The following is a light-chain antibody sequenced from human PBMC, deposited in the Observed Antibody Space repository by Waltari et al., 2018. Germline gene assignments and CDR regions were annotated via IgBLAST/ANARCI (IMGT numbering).Light chain of an antibody. V-gene: IGKV4-1*01. Sequence: DIVMTQSPDSLTVSLGERATINCKSSQSVLYSSNNKNYLAWFQQKPGQPPKLLIYWASTRESGVPDRFSGGGSGTDFTLTISSLQAEDVAVYYCQQYYGIPGFGQGTKVEIK. CDR2: WAS. CDR1: QSVLYSSNNKNY. CDR3: QQYYGIPG. J-gene: IGKJ1*01.